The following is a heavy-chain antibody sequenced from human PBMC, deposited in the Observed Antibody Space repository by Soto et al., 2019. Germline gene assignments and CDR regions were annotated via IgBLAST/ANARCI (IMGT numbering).Heavy chain of an antibody. Sequence: SETLSLTCAVYGGSFSGYYWSWIRQPPGKGLEWIGEINHSGSTNYNPSLKSRVTISVDTSKNQFSLKLSSVTAADTAVYYCARDSIFGANWFDPWGQGTMVTVS. D-gene: IGHD3-3*01. CDR3: ARDSIFGANWFDP. CDR1: GGSFSGYY. V-gene: IGHV4-34*01. CDR2: INHSGST. J-gene: IGHJ5*02.